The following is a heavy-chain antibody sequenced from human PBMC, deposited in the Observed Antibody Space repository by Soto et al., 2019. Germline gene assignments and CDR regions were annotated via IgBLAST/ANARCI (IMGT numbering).Heavy chain of an antibody. Sequence: SVKVSCKASGGTFSSYTISWVRQAPGQGLEWMGGIIPIFGTANYAQKFQGRVTITADESTSTAYMELSSLRSEDTAVYYCARLYYYDSSGYYYYYYGMDVWGQGTTVTVSS. CDR1: GGTFSSYT. D-gene: IGHD3-22*01. CDR3: ARLYYYDSSGYYYYYYGMDV. V-gene: IGHV1-69*13. J-gene: IGHJ6*02. CDR2: IIPIFGTA.